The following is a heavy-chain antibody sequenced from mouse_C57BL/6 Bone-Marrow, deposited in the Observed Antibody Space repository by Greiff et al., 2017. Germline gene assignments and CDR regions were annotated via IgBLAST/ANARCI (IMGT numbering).Heavy chain of an antibody. CDR2: ISPGNSDT. CDR1: GYTFTSYW. D-gene: IGHD2-4*01. V-gene: IGHV1-5*01. CDR3: TRFFPYDYDGGYAMDY. J-gene: IGHJ4*01. Sequence: VQLQQSGTVLARPGASVKMSCKTSGYTFTSYWMHWVKQRPGQGLEWIGAISPGNSDTSYNQKFKGKAKLTAVTSASTAYMELSSLTNEDSAVYYCTRFFPYDYDGGYAMDYWGQGTSVTVSS.